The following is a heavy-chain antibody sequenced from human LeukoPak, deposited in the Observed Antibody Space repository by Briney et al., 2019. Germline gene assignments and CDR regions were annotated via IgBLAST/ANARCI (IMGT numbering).Heavy chain of an antibody. CDR3: TMTTL. D-gene: IGHD4-11*01. J-gene: IGHJ4*02. CDR2: IRSKANSYAP. CDR1: GFTFSRSA. Sequence: PGCSVSLSCAPSGFTFSRSAMHWVRQASPKGLEWVGRIRSKANSYAPAHAPAVKGRFTISRDDSTNTAYLQMNSLKADDTAVYYCTMTTLWGQGTLVTVSS. V-gene: IGHV3-73*01.